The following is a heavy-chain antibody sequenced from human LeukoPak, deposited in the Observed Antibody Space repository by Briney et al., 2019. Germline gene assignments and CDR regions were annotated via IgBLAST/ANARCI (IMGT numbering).Heavy chain of an antibody. CDR3: AREPATMVRGVLLGRFDP. CDR1: GYTFTSYY. Sequence: ASLKVSCKASGYTFTSYYIHWVRQAPGQGLEYMGIIRPSGSTAYAQKFQGRVTMTRDTSISTAYMELSRLRSDDTAVYYCAREPATMVRGVLLGRFDPWGQGTLVTVSS. D-gene: IGHD3-10*01. CDR2: IRPSGST. V-gene: IGHV1-2*02. J-gene: IGHJ5*02.